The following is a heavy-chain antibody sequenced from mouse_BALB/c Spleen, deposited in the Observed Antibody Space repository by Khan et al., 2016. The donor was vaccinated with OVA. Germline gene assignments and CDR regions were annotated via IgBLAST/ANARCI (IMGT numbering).Heavy chain of an antibody. CDR3: ARIKKIVATYFDY. D-gene: IGHD1-1*01. J-gene: IGHJ2*01. Sequence: QVQLQQPGAELVKAGASVKMSCKASGYTFTSYWMHWVKQRLGQGLEWFAETNPTNGRTYYNEKFKSKATLNVDKSSSTAYMLLSGPTFEDSAVYYCARIKKIVATYFDYWGQGTTLRVSS. CDR2: TNPTNGRT. V-gene: IGHV1S81*02. CDR1: GYTFTSYW.